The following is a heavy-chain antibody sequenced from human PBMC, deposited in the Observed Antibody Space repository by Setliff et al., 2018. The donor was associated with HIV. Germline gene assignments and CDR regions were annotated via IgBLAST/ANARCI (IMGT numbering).Heavy chain of an antibody. CDR2: ISAYNDNT. J-gene: IGHJ4*02. V-gene: IGHV1-18*01. D-gene: IGHD6-13*01. CDR1: GYTFTSYG. CDR3: ARELPDSSSWVDY. Sequence: ASVKVSCKASGYTFTSYGISWVRQAPGQGLEWMGWISAYNDNTHYAQKLQGRVTMTTATSTNTAYMELRSLRSDDTAVYYCARELPDSSSWVDYWGQGTLVTVSS.